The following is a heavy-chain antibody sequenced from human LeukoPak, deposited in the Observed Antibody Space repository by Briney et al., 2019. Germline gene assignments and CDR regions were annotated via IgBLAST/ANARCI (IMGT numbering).Heavy chain of an antibody. CDR1: GFTFSNYW. CDR3: ASGTSGWYFDY. CDR2: IKQDGSEK. Sequence: GGSLRLSCVASGFTFSNYWLTWVRQAPGKGLECVANIKQDGSEKSYVDSVKGRFTISRDNAKNSVYLQMNNLRAEDTAVYYCASGTSGWYFDYWGQGTLVTVSS. D-gene: IGHD6-19*01. J-gene: IGHJ4*02. V-gene: IGHV3-7*01.